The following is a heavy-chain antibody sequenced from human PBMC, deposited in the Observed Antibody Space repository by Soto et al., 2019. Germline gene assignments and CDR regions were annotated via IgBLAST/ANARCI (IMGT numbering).Heavy chain of an antibody. D-gene: IGHD1-1*01. V-gene: IGHV1-8*01. CDR2: MNPNSGNT. CDR3: ARERTGTTSMDV. CDR1: GYTFTSYD. Sequence: QVQLVQSGAEVKKPGASVKVSCKASGYTFTSYDINWVRQATGQGLERMGWMNPNSGNTGYAQKSQGRVTMTRNTPISTAYMALSRLRSEDTGVYYCARERTGTTSMDVWGQGTTVTVSS. J-gene: IGHJ6*02.